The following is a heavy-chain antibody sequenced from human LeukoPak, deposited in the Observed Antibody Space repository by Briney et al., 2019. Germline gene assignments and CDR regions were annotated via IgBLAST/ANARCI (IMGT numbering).Heavy chain of an antibody. V-gene: IGHV3-30*02. CDR2: IRYDGSDK. J-gene: IGHJ6*02. CDR3: ARDTLALAYGMDV. Sequence: GGSLRLSCAASGFTFSSYGMYWVRQAPGKGLEWVAFIRYDGSDKYYADSVKGRFTISRDNAKNSLYLQMNSLRAEDTAVYYCARDTLALAYGMDVWGQGTTVTVSS. CDR1: GFTFSSYG.